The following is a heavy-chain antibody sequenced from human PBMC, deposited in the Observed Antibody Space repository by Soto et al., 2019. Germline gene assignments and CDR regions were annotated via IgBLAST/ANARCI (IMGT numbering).Heavy chain of an antibody. D-gene: IGHD2-15*01. CDR3: ARRDSGGFYRYFDT. CDR1: GGTFSTNP. Sequence: QVQLLQSGAEVKKPGASVKVSCTASGGTFSTNPISWVRQAPGQGLEWMGGTGSGTGPGNHAQKFQGRLTITVDKSTSTTYMELSSLSSEDTAVYYCARRDSGGFYRYFDTWGQGTLGTVAS. V-gene: IGHV1-69*06. J-gene: IGHJ4*02. CDR2: TGSGTGPG.